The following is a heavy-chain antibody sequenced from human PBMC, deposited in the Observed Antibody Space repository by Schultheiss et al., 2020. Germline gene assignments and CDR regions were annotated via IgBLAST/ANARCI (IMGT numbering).Heavy chain of an antibody. V-gene: IGHV4-59*08. Sequence: SETLSLTCTVSGGSISSYYWSWIRQPPGKGLEWIGYIYYSGSTYYNPSLKSRVTISVDTSKNQFSLKLSSVTAADTAVYYCARRGAHYDYVWGSYRPGYYFDYWGQGTLVTVSS. CDR2: IYYSGST. J-gene: IGHJ4*02. D-gene: IGHD3-16*02. CDR1: GGSISSYY. CDR3: ARRGAHYDYVWGSYRPGYYFDY.